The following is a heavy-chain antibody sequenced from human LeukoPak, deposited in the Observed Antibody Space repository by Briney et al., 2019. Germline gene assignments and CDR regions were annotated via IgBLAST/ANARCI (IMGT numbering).Heavy chain of an antibody. CDR3: ARDTYYYGSGSLSFDY. CDR2: IYYSGST. D-gene: IGHD3-10*01. V-gene: IGHV4-59*12. Sequence: SETLSLTCAVYGGSFSGYYWSWLRQPPGKGLEWLGYIYYSGSTNYNPSLKSRVTISVDTSKNQFSLKLSSVTAADTAVYYCARDTYYYGSGSLSFDYWGQGALVTVSS. J-gene: IGHJ4*02. CDR1: GGSFSGYY.